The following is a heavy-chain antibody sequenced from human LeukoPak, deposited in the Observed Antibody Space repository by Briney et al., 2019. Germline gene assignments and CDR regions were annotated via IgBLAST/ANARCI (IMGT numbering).Heavy chain of an antibody. CDR3: ARADSGWDAFDI. J-gene: IGHJ3*02. V-gene: IGHV1-18*01. CDR2: ISAYNGNT. CDR1: GYTFTSYG. Sequence: ASVKVSCKASGYTFTSYGISWVRRAPGQGLEWMGWISAYNGNTNYAQKLQGRVTMTTDTSTSTAYMELRSLRSDDTAVYYCARADSGWDAFDIWRQGTMVTVSS. D-gene: IGHD6-19*01.